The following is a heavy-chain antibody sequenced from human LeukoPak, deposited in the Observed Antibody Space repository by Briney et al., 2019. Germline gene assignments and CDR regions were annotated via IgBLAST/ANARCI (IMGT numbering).Heavy chain of an antibody. CDR2: IFPSSDEI. Sequence: GGSLRLSCAASGFTLSSFEMNWVRQAPGKGLEWVSSIFPSSDEIHYADSVKGRFTISRDNSRSTLSLQMDSLRAEDTATYYCATYRQIQVPFEFWGQGTLVTVSS. V-gene: IGHV3-23*01. CDR3: ATYRQIQVPFEF. CDR1: GFTLSSFE. D-gene: IGHD5-18*01. J-gene: IGHJ4*02.